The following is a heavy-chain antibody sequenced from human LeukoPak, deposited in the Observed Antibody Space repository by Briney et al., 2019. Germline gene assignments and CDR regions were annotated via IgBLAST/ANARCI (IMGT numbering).Heavy chain of an antibody. V-gene: IGHV1-18*01. Sequence: ASVKVSCKASGYTFTSYGISWVRQAPGQGLEWMGWISAYNGNTNYAQKLQGRVTMTTDTSTSTAYTELRSLRSDDTAVYYCARSPLGRQLLNRNWFDPWGRGTLVTVSS. CDR2: ISAYNGNT. CDR1: GYTFTSYG. D-gene: IGHD2-2*02. CDR3: ARSPLGRQLLNRNWFDP. J-gene: IGHJ5*02.